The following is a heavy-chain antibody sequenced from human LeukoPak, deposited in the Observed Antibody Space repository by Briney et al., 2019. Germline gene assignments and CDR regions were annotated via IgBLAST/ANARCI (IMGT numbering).Heavy chain of an antibody. V-gene: IGHV5-51*01. CDR3: ARLLSSGWYLNDLDY. CDR1: GYSFTSYW. Sequence: GESLKISCKGSGYSFTSYWIGWVRQMPGKGLEWMGIIYPGDSDTRYSPSFQGQVTISADKSISTAYLQWSSLKASDTAMYYYARLLSSGWYLNDLDYWGQGTLVTVSS. CDR2: IYPGDSDT. D-gene: IGHD6-19*01. J-gene: IGHJ4*02.